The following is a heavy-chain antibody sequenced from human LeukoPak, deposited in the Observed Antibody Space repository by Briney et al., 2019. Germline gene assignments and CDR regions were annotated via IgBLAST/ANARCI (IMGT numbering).Heavy chain of an antibody. V-gene: IGHV7-4-1*02. J-gene: IGHJ4*02. CDR3: ASYGSGSYWREFDY. CDR2: INTNTGNP. Sequence: ASVKVSCKASGYTFTSYAMNWVRQAPGQGREWMGWINTNTGNPTYAQGFTGRFVFSLDTSVSTAYLQISSLKAEDTAVYYCASYGSGSYWREFDYWGQGTLVTVSS. D-gene: IGHD3-10*01. CDR1: GYTFTSYA.